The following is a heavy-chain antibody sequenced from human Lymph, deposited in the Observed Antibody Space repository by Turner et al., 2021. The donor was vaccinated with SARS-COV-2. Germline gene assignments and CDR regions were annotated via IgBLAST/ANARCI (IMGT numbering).Heavy chain of an antibody. CDR3: ARQGWLRGYFDY. CDR2: IYSSGLT. CDR1: GGPVTSSSYH. J-gene: IGHJ4*02. V-gene: IGHV4-39*01. Sequence: QVQLQESGPGMGKPSETLSLTCTVSGGPVTSSSYHWGWIRQPPGKGLEWIGNIYSSGLTYYNPSLKSRVTISVDTSKNQFSLKLSSLTAADTAVYYCARQGWLRGYFDYWSQGTLVTVSS. D-gene: IGHD5-18*01.